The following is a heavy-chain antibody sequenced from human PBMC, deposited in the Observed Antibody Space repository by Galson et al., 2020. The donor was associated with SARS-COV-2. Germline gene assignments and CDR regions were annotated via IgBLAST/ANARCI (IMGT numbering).Heavy chain of an antibody. CDR1: GFTFSSYG. CDR3: ARTLLVYDSSGYYEFDY. V-gene: IGHV3-33*01. CDR2: IWYDGSNK. D-gene: IGHD3-22*01. Sequence: SCAASGFTFSSYGMHWVRQAPGKGLEWVAVIWYDGSNKYYADSVKGRFTISRDNSKNTLYLQMNSLRAEDTAVYYCARTLLVYDSSGYYEFDYWGQGTLVTVSS. J-gene: IGHJ4*02.